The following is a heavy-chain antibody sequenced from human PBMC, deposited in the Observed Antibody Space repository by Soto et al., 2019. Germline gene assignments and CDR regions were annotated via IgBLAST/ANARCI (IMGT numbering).Heavy chain of an antibody. D-gene: IGHD6-13*01. V-gene: IGHV3-9*01. CDR2: ISWNSGSI. Sequence: DVQLVESGGGLVQPGRSLRLSCAASGFTFDDYAMHWVRQAPGKGLEWVSGISWNSGSIGYADSVKGRFTISRDNAKNSLYLQMNSLRAEDTALYYCAKDGIAGGHFDYWGQGTLVTVSS. J-gene: IGHJ4*02. CDR1: GFTFDDYA. CDR3: AKDGIAGGHFDY.